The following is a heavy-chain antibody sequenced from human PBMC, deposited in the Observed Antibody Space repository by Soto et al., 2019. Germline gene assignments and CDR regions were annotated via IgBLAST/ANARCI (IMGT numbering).Heavy chain of an antibody. CDR3: ERALRGGYYAYSGMDV. D-gene: IGHD2-15*01. V-gene: IGHV1-69*12. Sequence: QVQLVQSGAEVKKPGSSVKVSCKASGGTFSSYAISWVRQAPGQGLEWMGGIIPIFGTANYAQKFQGRVTVPADESTIRAYMEWSRQRAEYTAVAYCERALRGGYYAYSGMDVWGQGSTVSVSS. J-gene: IGHJ6*02. CDR2: IIPIFGTA. CDR1: GGTFSSYA.